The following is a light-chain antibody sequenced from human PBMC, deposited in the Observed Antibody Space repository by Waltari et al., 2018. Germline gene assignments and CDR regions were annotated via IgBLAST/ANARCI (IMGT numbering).Light chain of an antibody. CDR3: QQYNNWPPYT. V-gene: IGKV3-15*01. CDR2: AAS. J-gene: IGKJ2*01. CDR1: HHIGTN. Sequence: EIVMTQSPATLSASPGERVPLSCRASHHIGTNLAWYQQRPGPTPRLVIYAASPRAPGIPARFSGSGLATEFTLTIDSLQSEDFAVYYCQQYNNWPPYTIGQGTNLEI.